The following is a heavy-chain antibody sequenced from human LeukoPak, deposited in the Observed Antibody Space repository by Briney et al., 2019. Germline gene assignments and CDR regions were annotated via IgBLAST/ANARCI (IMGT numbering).Heavy chain of an antibody. Sequence: GESLQISCKGSGYSFTSYWIGWVRQMPGKGLEWMGIIYPGDSDTRYRPAFQGQVTISADKSISTAYLQWSSLKASDTAMYYCARRCGGDCFDAFDIWGQGTMVIVSS. CDR1: GYSFTSYW. J-gene: IGHJ3*02. V-gene: IGHV5-51*01. D-gene: IGHD2-21*02. CDR3: ARRCGGDCFDAFDI. CDR2: IYPGDSDT.